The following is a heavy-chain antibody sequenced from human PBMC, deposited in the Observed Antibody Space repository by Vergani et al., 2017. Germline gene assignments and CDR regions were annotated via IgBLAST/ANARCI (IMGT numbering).Heavy chain of an antibody. CDR1: GYTFTGYY. D-gene: IGHD2-2*01. CDR3: ARARPGCSSTSFPVDY. J-gene: IGHJ4*02. V-gene: IGHV1-2*04. CDR2: INPNSGGT. Sequence: QVQLVQSGAEVKKPGASVKVSCKASGYTFTGYYMHWVRQAPGQGLEWMGWINPNSGGTNYAQKFQGWVTMTRDTSISTAYMELSRLRSDDTAVYYCARARPGCSSTSFPVDYWGQGTLVTVSS.